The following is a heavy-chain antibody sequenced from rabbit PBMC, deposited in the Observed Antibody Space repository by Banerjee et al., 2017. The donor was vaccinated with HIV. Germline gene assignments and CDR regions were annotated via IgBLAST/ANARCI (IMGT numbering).Heavy chain of an antibody. CDR2: IYPAKGST. D-gene: IGHD4-1*01. CDR1: GFSFSRSYD. J-gene: IGHJ3*01. V-gene: IGHV1S43*01. CDR3: ARAIVPWLGLTRLDL. Sequence: QEQLVESGGGLVKPGASLTLTCKASGFSFSRSYDMCWVRQAPGKGLEWIGIIYPAKGSTDYASWVNGRFTISSDNAQSTVDLKMTSLTAADTATYFCARAIVPWLGLTRLDLWGPGTLVTVS.